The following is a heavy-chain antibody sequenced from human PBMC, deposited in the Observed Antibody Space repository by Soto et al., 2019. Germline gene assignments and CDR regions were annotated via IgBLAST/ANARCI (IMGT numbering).Heavy chain of an antibody. J-gene: IGHJ5*02. CDR3: AKDLIKYSSPQRFDP. V-gene: IGHV3-23*01. CDR2: ISGSGGST. CDR1: GFTFSSYA. D-gene: IGHD6-6*01. Sequence: EVQLLESGGGLVQPGGSLRLSCAASGFTFSSYAMSWVRQAPGKGLEWVSAISGSGGSTYYADSVKGRFTISRDNSKNRLYLQVNSLRAEDTAVYYCAKDLIKYSSPQRFDPWGQGTLVTVSS.